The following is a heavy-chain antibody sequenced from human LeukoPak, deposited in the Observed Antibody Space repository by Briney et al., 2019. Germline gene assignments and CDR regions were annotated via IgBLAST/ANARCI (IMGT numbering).Heavy chain of an antibody. CDR2: IYPSVDNT. J-gene: IGHJ4*02. Sequence: ASVKVSCKTSGYTFTDYYIHWVRQAPGQGLELIGIIYPSVDNTDSSQKFKGRVTVTRDTSTSTVYMELRTLRSEDTAIYYCIREYEGGYFDYWGQGTLVTVSS. D-gene: IGHD2-8*01. CDR3: IREYEGGYFDY. CDR1: GYTFTDYY. V-gene: IGHV1-46*01.